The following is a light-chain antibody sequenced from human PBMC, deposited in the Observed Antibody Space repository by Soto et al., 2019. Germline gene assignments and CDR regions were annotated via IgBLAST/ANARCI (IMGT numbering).Light chain of an antibody. CDR2: DVF. CDR1: QSITYW. J-gene: IGKJ2*01. Sequence: DIQMTQSPSSLSASVGDRVTITCRASQSITYWLAWYQQKPGRAPKLLIYDVFNLQSGVPSRFSGSGSGTEFTLTIISLQPDDSATYYCQQYQSFSFTFGQGTKLEIK. CDR3: QQYQSFSFT. V-gene: IGKV1-5*01.